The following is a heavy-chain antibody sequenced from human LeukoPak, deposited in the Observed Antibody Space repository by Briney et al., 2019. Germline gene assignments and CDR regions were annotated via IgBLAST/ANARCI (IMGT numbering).Heavy chain of an antibody. CDR3: ASLVVTDDWAFDI. Sequence: WGSLRLSCAASGFAFSRYWMHWIRQAPGKGLVWVSAIYTDGTTKRYADSVKGRFTISRDNAKNTLYLQMNSLSVEDTAVYYCASLVVTDDWAFDIWGQGTMVTVSS. J-gene: IGHJ3*02. V-gene: IGHV3-74*01. CDR2: IYTDGTTK. D-gene: IGHD2-21*02. CDR1: GFAFSRYW.